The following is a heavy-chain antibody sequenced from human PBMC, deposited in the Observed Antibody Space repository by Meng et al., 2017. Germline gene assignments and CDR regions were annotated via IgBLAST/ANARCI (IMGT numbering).Heavy chain of an antibody. D-gene: IGHD6-19*01. V-gene: IGHV3-30*04. Sequence: GESLKISCAASAFNFSSYAMHWVRQAPGKGLEWVAVMSYDGGNKYYADSVKGRITISRDNSKNTLYLQINSLRAEDTAVYYCAREFSASSGWLESYYFDYWGQGTLATVSS. CDR2: MSYDGGNK. CDR3: AREFSASSGWLESYYFDY. CDR1: AFNFSSYA. J-gene: IGHJ4*02.